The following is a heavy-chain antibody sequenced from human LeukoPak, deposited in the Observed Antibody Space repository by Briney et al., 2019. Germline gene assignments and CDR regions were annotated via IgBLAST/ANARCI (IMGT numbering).Heavy chain of an antibody. CDR3: ARDSSGWDYYYYYYYMDV. CDR1: GFTFSSYD. D-gene: IGHD6-25*01. J-gene: IGHJ6*03. CDR2: IGTAGDT. Sequence: PGGSLRLSCEASGFTFSSYDMHWARQGTGKGLEWVSTIGTAGDTYYPGSVKGRFTISRENAKNSLYLQMNGLRAGDTAVYYCARDSSGWDYYYYYYYMDVWGKGTTVTISS. V-gene: IGHV3-13*01.